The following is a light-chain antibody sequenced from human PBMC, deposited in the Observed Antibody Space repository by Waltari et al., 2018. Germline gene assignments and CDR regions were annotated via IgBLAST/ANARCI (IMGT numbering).Light chain of an antibody. J-gene: IGLJ3*02. CDR3: ATWDDSLTAWV. Sequence: QSVLTQPPSTSGTPGQRVTISCYGSSSNIGPYYVYWYHQLPGTAPKLLIYRNNQRPSGVPDRFSGSKSGTSASLAISGLRSEDEADYYCATWDDSLTAWVFGGGTKLTVL. V-gene: IGLV1-47*01. CDR1: SSNIGPYY. CDR2: RNN.